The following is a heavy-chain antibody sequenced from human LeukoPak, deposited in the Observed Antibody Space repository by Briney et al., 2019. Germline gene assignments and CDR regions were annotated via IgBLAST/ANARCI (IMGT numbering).Heavy chain of an antibody. CDR1: GGSFSGYY. V-gene: IGHV4-34*01. CDR3: ARGTKYYYGSGSYWGY. J-gene: IGHJ4*02. CDR2: INHSGST. D-gene: IGHD3-10*01. Sequence: PSETLSLTCAVYGGSFSGYYWSWIRQPPGKGLEWIGEINHSGSTNYNPSLKSRVTISVDTSKNQFSLKLSSVTAADTAVYYCARGTKYYYGSGSYWGYWGQGTLVTVSS.